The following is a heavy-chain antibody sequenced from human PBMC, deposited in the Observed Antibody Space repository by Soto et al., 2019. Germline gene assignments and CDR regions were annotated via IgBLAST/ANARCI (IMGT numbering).Heavy chain of an antibody. CDR1: GFTFSSYW. V-gene: IGHV3-7*01. Sequence: GGSRRLSCAASGFTFSSYWMSWVRQAPGKGLEWVANIKQDGSEKYYVDSVKDRFTISRDNAKNSLYLQMNSLRAEDTAVYYCARDIRPLGVYFDYWGQGTLVTVSS. D-gene: IGHD3-16*01. CDR2: IKQDGSEK. J-gene: IGHJ4*02. CDR3: ARDIRPLGVYFDY.